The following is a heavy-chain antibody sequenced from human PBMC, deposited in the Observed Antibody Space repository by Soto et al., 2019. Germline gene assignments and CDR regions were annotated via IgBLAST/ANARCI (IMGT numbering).Heavy chain of an antibody. Sequence: QVQLQESGPGQVKHSETLCLTCTVSGGTISRYYRSWIRQPPGKGLESIGYMYNTGSTVYNPSFKSRVTISVDTSKNQFSLKLNSVTAADTAVYYCARDLWGYCGTDCYPLDVWGQGTTVTVSS. CDR2: MYNTGST. CDR1: GGTISRYY. V-gene: IGHV4-59*01. D-gene: IGHD2-21*02. CDR3: ARDLWGYCGTDCYPLDV. J-gene: IGHJ6*02.